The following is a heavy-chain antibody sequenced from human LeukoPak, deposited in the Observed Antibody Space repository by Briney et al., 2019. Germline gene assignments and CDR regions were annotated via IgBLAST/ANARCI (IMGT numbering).Heavy chain of an antibody. CDR3: LYGYRIAHY. J-gene: IGHJ4*02. V-gene: IGHV3-23*01. CDR1: GFTFSSYG. D-gene: IGHD5-18*01. Sequence: GGSLRLSCAASGFTFSSYGMTWVRQAPGKGLEWVSGISGSGGSTYYADSVKGRFTISRDNSKNTLYLQMNSLRTEDTAVYFCLYGYRIAHYWGQGTLVTVSS. CDR2: ISGSGGST.